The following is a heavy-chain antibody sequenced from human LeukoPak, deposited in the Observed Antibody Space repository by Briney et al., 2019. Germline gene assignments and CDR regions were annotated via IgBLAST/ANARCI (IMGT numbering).Heavy chain of an antibody. J-gene: IGHJ4*02. CDR3: ARDWARGGGKRWLQPIDY. D-gene: IGHD5-24*01. Sequence: NPGGSLTLSCAASGFTFSSYSMNWVRQAPGKGLEWVSSISSSSSYIYYADSVKGRFTISRDNAKNSLYLQMNSLRAEDTAVYYCARDWARGGGKRWLQPIDYWGQGTLVTVSS. CDR2: ISSSSSYI. V-gene: IGHV3-21*01. CDR1: GFTFSSYS.